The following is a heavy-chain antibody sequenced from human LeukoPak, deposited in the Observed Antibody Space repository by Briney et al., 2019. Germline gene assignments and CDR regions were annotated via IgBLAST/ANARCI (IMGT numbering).Heavy chain of an antibody. V-gene: IGHV3-23*01. CDR3: AKFNDIWTGYFDY. CDR2: ICCGGGSTYYA. Sequence: GGSLRLSCAASGFTFSSYAMSWVRQSPGKGLEWLSAICCGGGSTYYAYYADSVKGWFTISTDNSKNTLYLQMNSLRAEDTAVYFCAKFNDIWTGYFDYWGEGALGTVSS. J-gene: IGHJ4*02. CDR1: GFTFSSYA. D-gene: IGHD3-9*01.